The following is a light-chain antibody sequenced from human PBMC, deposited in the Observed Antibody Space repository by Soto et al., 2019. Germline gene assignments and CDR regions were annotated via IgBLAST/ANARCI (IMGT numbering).Light chain of an antibody. CDR2: GNK. Sequence: QSVLTQPPSVSGAPGQRVTISCTGSSSNIGAGYDVHWYQQLPGTAPKLLIYGNKNRPAGVPDRFSGSKSGASPSLAITGLQAEDEGDYYCQSYDNSLSGYIXGTGTKVTVL. J-gene: IGLJ1*01. CDR1: SSNIGAGYD. CDR3: QSYDNSLSGYI. V-gene: IGLV1-40*01.